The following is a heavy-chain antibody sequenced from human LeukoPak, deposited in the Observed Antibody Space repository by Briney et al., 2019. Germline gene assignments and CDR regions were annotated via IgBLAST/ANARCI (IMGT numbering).Heavy chain of an antibody. CDR2: ISYDGSNK. CDR1: GFTFSSYG. V-gene: IGHV3-30*18. CDR3: AKAEGKAYYYYYMDV. Sequence: PGGSLRLSCAASGFTFSSYGMHWVRQAPGKGLEWVAVISYDGSNKYYADSVKGRFTISRDNSKNTLYLQMNSLRAEDTAVYYCAKAEGKAYYYYYMDVWGKGTTVTVSS. J-gene: IGHJ6*03.